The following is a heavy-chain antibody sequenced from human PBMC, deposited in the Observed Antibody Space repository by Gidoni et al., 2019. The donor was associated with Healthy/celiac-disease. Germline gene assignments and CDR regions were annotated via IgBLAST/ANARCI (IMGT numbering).Heavy chain of an antibody. D-gene: IGHD3-22*01. CDR1: GYTFTSYY. J-gene: IGHJ6*02. V-gene: IGHV1-46*01. CDR3: ARDRIKYYYDSSGPYGMDV. Sequence: KASGYTFTSYYMHWVRQAPGHGLEWMGIINPSGGSTSYAQKFQGRVTMTRDTSTSTVYMELSSLRSEDTAVYYCARDRIKYYYDSSGPYGMDVWGQGTTVTVSS. CDR2: INPSGGST.